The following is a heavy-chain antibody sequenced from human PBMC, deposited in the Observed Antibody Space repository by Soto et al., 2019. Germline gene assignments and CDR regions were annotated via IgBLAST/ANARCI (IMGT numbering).Heavy chain of an antibody. CDR2: ISTTSSTI. V-gene: IGHV3-48*02. CDR3: ARVRQIYYYYDMDV. CDR1: GFTFSSYS. J-gene: IGHJ6*04. Sequence: GGSLRLSCAASGFTFSSYSMNWVRQAPGKGLQWVSYISTTSSTIFYADSVKGRFTISRDNAKNSLYLQMNSLRDEDTAVYYCARVRQIYYYYDMDVWGKGTTVTVSS.